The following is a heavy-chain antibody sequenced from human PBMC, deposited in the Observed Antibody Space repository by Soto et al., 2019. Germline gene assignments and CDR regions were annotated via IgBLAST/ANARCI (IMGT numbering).Heavy chain of an antibody. CDR3: AKTPAFIVLMVYAIPEYYFDY. J-gene: IGHJ4*02. CDR2: ISGSGGST. CDR1: GFTFSSYA. Sequence: GGSLRLSCAASGFTFSSYAMSWVRQAPGKGLEWVSAISGSGGSTYYADSVKARFTISRDNSKNTLYLQMNSLRAEDTGVYYCAKTPAFIVLMVYAIPEYYFDYWGQGTLVTVSS. V-gene: IGHV3-23*01. D-gene: IGHD2-8*01.